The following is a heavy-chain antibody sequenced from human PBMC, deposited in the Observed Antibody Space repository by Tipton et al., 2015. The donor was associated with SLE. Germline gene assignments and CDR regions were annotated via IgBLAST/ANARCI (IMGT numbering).Heavy chain of an antibody. CDR3: ARHFYNIGWNHFGN. Sequence: TLSLTCTISGGSISTYHWSWLRQSPGKGLEWIGYIHHSGSINYNPSLRSQVTMSMDTSQNQFSLKLSSVTAADTAVYYCARHFYNIGWNHFGNWGPGTLVTVSS. V-gene: IGHV4-59*08. J-gene: IGHJ1*01. CDR2: IHHSGSI. CDR1: GGSISTYH. D-gene: IGHD6-19*01.